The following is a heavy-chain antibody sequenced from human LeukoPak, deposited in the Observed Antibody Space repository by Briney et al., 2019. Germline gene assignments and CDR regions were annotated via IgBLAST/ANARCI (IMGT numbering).Heavy chain of an antibody. Sequence: GGSLRLSCAASGFTFSTYWMSWVRQAPGKGLEWVANIKQDESEKYYVDSVKGRFTISRDNAKNSLYLQMSSLRAEDTAVYYCARGLYIIPNWFDPWGQGTLVTVSS. D-gene: IGHD2-21*01. CDR3: ARGLYIIPNWFDP. CDR1: GFTFSTYW. CDR2: IKQDESEK. J-gene: IGHJ5*02. V-gene: IGHV3-7*01.